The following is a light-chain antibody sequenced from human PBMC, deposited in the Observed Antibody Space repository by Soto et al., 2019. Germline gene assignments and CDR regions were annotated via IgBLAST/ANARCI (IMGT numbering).Light chain of an antibody. Sequence: DIVMTQSPATLSVAQGERVTFSCRASQGVSRKLAWYQHKPGQAPRLLISGASTGATGIPARFSGSGSGTEFTLTISSLQSEDFAVYYCQQYYNWPRTFGQGTKVDIK. CDR3: QQYYNWPRT. V-gene: IGKV3-15*01. J-gene: IGKJ1*01. CDR2: GAS. CDR1: QGVSRK.